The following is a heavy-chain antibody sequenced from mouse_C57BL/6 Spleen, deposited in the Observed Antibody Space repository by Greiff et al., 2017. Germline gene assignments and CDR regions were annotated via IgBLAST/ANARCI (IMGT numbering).Heavy chain of an antibody. CDR1: GYAFSSYW. CDR2: IYPGDGDT. Sequence: VQLQQSGADLVKPGASVKISCKASGYAFSSYWMNWVKQRPGKGLEWIGQIYPGDGDTNYNGKFKGKATMTADKSTSTAYMQLSSLASEDSAVYFCAVGGDGNYASYWGQGTLVTVSA. J-gene: IGHJ3*01. V-gene: IGHV1-80*01. CDR3: AVGGDGNYASY. D-gene: IGHD2-1*01.